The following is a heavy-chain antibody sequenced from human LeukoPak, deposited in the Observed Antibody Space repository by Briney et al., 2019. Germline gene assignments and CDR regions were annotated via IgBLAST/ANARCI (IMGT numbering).Heavy chain of an antibody. V-gene: IGHV4-39*07. D-gene: IGHD5-24*01. J-gene: IGHJ4*02. CDR1: GGSISSSSYY. Sequence: KTSETLSLTCTVSGGSISSSSYYWGWIRQPPGKGLEWIGSIYYSGSTYYNPSLKSRVTISVDTSKNQFSLKLSSVTAADTAVYYCARGSVEMATSTADYWGQGTLVTVSS. CDR3: ARGSVEMATSTADY. CDR2: IYYSGST.